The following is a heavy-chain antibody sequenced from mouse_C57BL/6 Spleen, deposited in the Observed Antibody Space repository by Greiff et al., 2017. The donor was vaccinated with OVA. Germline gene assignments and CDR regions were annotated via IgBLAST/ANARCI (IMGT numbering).Heavy chain of an antibody. J-gene: IGHJ1*03. D-gene: IGHD2-3*01. CDR1: GYTFTSYW. CDR3: ARSGARDGYLWYFDD. V-gene: IGHV1-53*01. Sequence: QVQLQQPGTELVKPGASVKLSCKASGYTFTSYWMPWVKQRPGQGLEWIGNINPSNGGTNYNEKFKGKSTLTVDKSYSTAYMQLSRLTSEDSAVDYGARSGARDGYLWYFDDWGTGTTVTVSS. CDR2: INPSNGGT.